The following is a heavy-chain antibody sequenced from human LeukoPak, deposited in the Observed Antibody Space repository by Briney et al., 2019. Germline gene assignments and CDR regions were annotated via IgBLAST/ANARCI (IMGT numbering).Heavy chain of an antibody. CDR1: GGSFSGYY. CDR3: QSRFLEWLLDY. D-gene: IGHD3-3*01. CDR2: IYYGGYT. J-gene: IGHJ4*02. V-gene: IGHV4-34*01. Sequence: SETLSLTCAVYGGSFSGYYWSWIRQPPGKGLEWIGSIYYGGYTYHNPSLKSRVTISVDTSKNQFSLKLSSVTAADTAIYYCQSRFLEWLLDYWGQGTLVTVSS.